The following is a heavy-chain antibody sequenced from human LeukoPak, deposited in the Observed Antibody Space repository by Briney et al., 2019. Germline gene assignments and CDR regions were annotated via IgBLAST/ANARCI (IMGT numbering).Heavy chain of an antibody. V-gene: IGHV4-34*01. CDR2: INHSGST. Sequence: PSETLSLTCAVYGGSFSGYYWSWIRQPPGKGLEWIGVINHSGSTNYNPSLKSRVTISVDTSKNQFSLKLSSVTAADTAVYYCARQRWLQLTDYWGQGTLVTVSS. CDR1: GGSFSGYY. CDR3: ARQRWLQLTDY. J-gene: IGHJ4*02. D-gene: IGHD5-24*01.